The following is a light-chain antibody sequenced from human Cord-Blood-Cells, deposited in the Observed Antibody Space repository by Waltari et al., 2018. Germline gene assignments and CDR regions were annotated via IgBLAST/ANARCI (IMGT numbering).Light chain of an antibody. V-gene: IGLV4-60*03. CDR1: SWHSSYI. Sequence: QPVLTQSSSASASLGSSVKLTCTLSSWHSSYIIAWHQQQPGKAPRYLMKLEGSGSYNKGSGVPDRFSGSSSGADCYLTISNLQSEDEADYYCETWDSNIWVFGGGTKLTVL. CDR2: LEGSGSY. J-gene: IGLJ3*02. CDR3: ETWDSNIWV.